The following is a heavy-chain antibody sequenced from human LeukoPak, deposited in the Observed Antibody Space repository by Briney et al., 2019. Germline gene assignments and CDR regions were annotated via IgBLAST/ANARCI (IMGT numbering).Heavy chain of an antibody. CDR3: ARDHNYAFDN. D-gene: IGHD1-1*01. CDR2: IGISSGNT. CDR1: GFPFSNYS. J-gene: IGHJ4*01. Sequence: GGSLRLSCTASGFPFSNYSMNWVRQAPGKGLEWISYIGISSGNTKYADSVKGRFTISADNARNSLYLQMNSLRVEDTAVYYCARDHNYAFDNWGQGTLVSVSS. V-gene: IGHV3-48*04.